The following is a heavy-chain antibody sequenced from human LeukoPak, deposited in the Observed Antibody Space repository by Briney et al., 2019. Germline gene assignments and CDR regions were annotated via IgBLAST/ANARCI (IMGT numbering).Heavy chain of an antibody. CDR3: ARHGYSSGSLAWFDP. CDR2: IYYSGST. D-gene: IGHD6-19*01. Sequence: SETLSLTCTVAGGSISSYYWSWIRQPPGKGLEWIGYIYYSGSTNYNPSLKSRVAISVDTSKNQFSLKLSSVTAADTAVYYCARHGYSSGSLAWFDPWGQGTQVTVSS. CDR1: GGSISSYY. V-gene: IGHV4-59*01. J-gene: IGHJ5*02.